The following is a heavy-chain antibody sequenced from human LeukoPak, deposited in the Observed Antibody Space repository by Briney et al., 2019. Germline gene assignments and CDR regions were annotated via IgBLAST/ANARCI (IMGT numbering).Heavy chain of an antibody. Sequence: GESLRLSCAASGFFFIVSSMNWVRQAPGKWREWVLSILGDGTSLYYADSVKGRSTRSRDNAKNSLCQQMNRLRVDDTAVYYCTREGGVGPGYWGRGTLVTVSP. CDR3: TREGGVGPGY. CDR1: GFFFIVSS. CDR2: ILGDGTSL. J-gene: IGHJ4*02. D-gene: IGHD3-16*01. V-gene: IGHV3-21*01.